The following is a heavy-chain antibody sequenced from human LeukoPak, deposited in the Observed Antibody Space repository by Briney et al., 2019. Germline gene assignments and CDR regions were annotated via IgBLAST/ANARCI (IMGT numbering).Heavy chain of an antibody. CDR2: ISSSSNYI. Sequence: GGSLRLSCVASGFTFSTYSMNWVRQAPGKGLEWVSSISSSSNYIYYADSVKGRFTISRDNAKNSLYLQMNSLKTEDTAVYYCTRYNDDQSLPFDYWGQGTLVTVSS. D-gene: IGHD3-3*01. CDR1: GFTFSTYS. CDR3: TRYNDDQSLPFDY. J-gene: IGHJ4*02. V-gene: IGHV3-21*04.